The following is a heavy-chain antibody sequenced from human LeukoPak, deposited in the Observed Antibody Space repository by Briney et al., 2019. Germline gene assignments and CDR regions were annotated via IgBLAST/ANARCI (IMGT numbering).Heavy chain of an antibody. J-gene: IGHJ4*02. D-gene: IGHD6-19*01. V-gene: IGHV4-39*01. CDR2: IYYSGST. Sequence: SGTLSLTCTVSGGSISGSSYYWGWIRQPPGKGLEWIGSIYYSGSTYYNPSLKSRVTISVDTSKNQFSLKLSSVTAADTAVYYCARRESSGWFLDYWGQGTLVTVSP. CDR3: ARRESSGWFLDY. CDR1: GGSISGSSYY.